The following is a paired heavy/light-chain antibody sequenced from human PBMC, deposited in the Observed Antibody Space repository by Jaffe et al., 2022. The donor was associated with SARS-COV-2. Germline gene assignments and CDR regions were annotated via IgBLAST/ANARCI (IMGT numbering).Heavy chain of an antibody. J-gene: IGHJ6*02. CDR3: ARDRRSGPPLSDWGAYYYYGMGV. CDR2: VDPSGGGT. V-gene: IGHV1-46*01. Sequence: QVQLVQSGAEVKKPGASVKVSCKASGYTFINYYIHWVRQAPGLGLEWMGMVDPSGGGTTYAQKFQGRVTMTGDTSTTAVYMELSSLSSEDTAVYYCARDRRSGPPLSDWGAYYYYGMGVWGQGTTVTVSS. D-gene: IGHD2-21*01. CDR1: GYTFINYY.
Light chain of an antibody. CDR3: QQYYSAPLT. V-gene: IGKV4-1*01. J-gene: IGKJ4*01. CDR1: QSILHSSNNKNY. CDR2: WAS. Sequence: DIVMTQSPDSLAVSLGERATINCKSSQSILHSSNNKNYLAWYQQKPGKPPKLLIYWASTRESGVPDRFSGSGSGTDFTLTISSLQAEDVAVYYCQQYYSAPLTFGGGTKVEIK.